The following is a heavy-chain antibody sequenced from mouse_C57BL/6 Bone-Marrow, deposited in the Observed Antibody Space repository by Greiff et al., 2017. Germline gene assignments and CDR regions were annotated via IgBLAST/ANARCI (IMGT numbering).Heavy chain of an antibody. V-gene: IGHV5-17*01. CDR3: ARTGFAY. CDR1: GFTFSDYG. J-gene: IGHJ3*01. CDR2: ISSGGSTI. Sequence: VQLKESGGGLVKPGGSLKLSCAASGFTFSDYGMHWVRQAPEKGLEWVAYISSGGSTIYYADTVKGRFTISRDNAKNTLFLQMTSLRSEDTAMYYCARTGFAYWGQGTLVTVSA.